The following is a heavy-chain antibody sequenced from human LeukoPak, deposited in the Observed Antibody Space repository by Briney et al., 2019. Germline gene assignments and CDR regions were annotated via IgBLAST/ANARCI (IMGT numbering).Heavy chain of an antibody. CDR2: INWNGGST. CDR3: ARDIRKIAAAGTSDY. D-gene: IGHD6-13*01. J-gene: IGHJ4*02. Sequence: TGGSLRLSCAASGFTFDDYGMSWVRQAPGKGLEWVSGINWNGGSTGYADSVKGRFPISRDNAKNSLYLQMNSLRAEDTTLYYCARDIRKIAAAGTSDYWGQGTLVTVSS. CDR1: GFTFDDYG. V-gene: IGHV3-20*04.